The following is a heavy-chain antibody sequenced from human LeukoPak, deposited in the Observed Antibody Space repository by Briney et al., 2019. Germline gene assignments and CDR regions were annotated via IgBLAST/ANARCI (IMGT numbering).Heavy chain of an antibody. CDR2: ICHSGST. V-gene: IGHV4-38-2*02. Sequence: SETLSLTCTVSGYSISSGYYWGWIRQPPGKGLEWIGSICHSGSTYYNPSLKSRVTISVDTSKNQFSLKLSSVTAADTAVYYCARVRGDYVDYWGQGTLVTVSS. J-gene: IGHJ4*02. CDR1: GYSISSGYY. CDR3: ARVRGDYVDY. D-gene: IGHD4-17*01.